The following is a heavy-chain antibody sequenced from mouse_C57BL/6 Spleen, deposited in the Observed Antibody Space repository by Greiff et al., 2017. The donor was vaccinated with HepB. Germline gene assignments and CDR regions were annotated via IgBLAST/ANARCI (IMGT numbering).Heavy chain of an antibody. V-gene: IGHV1-69*01. CDR1: GYTFTSYW. J-gene: IGHJ2*01. CDR2: IDPSDSYT. CDR3: ARRSYGSSPHFDY. D-gene: IGHD1-1*01. Sequence: QVQLQQPGAELVMPGASVKLSCKASGYTFTSYWMHWVKQRPGQGLEWIGEIDPSDSYTNYNQKFKGKSTLTVDKSSSTAYMQLSSLTSEDSAVYYCARRSYGSSPHFDYWGQGTTLTVSS.